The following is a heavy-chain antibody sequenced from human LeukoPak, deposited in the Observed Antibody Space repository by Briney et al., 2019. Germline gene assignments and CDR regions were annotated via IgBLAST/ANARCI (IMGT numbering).Heavy chain of an antibody. J-gene: IGHJ4*02. Sequence: ASVKVSCKASGYTFTGYYMHWVRQAPGQGHEWMGWINPNSGGTNYAQTFQGRVTMTRNTSISTAYMELSRLRSDDTAVYYCARLAMGGDCFDYWGQGTLVTVSS. CDR3: ARLAMGGDCFDY. CDR2: INPNSGGT. V-gene: IGHV1-2*02. D-gene: IGHD2-21*01. CDR1: GYTFTGYY.